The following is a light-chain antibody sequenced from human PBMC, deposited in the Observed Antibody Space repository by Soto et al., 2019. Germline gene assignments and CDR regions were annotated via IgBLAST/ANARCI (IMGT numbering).Light chain of an antibody. CDR2: GNS. CDR3: QSYDSSLSVYVV. Sequence: QSVLTQPPSVSGAPGQRVTISCTGSSSNIGAGYDVHWYQQVPGTAPKLLIYGNSNRPSGVPDRFSGSKSGTSASLAITGLQAEDEADYYCQSYDSSLSVYVVFGGGTKVNVL. J-gene: IGLJ2*01. CDR1: SSNIGAGYD. V-gene: IGLV1-40*01.